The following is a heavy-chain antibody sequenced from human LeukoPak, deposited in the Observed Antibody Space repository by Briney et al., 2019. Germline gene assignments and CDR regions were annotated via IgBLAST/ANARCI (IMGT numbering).Heavy chain of an antibody. CDR2: ISWNSGSI. J-gene: IGHJ4*02. CDR1: GFTFDDYA. CDR3: AKDISVTSWYYFDY. Sequence: GGSLRLSCAASGFTFDDYAMHWVRQAPGKGLEWVSGISWNSGSIGYADSVKGRFTISRDNAKNSLYLQMNSLRPEDTALYYCAKDISVTSWYYFDYWDQGTLVTVSS. D-gene: IGHD2-2*01. V-gene: IGHV3-9*01.